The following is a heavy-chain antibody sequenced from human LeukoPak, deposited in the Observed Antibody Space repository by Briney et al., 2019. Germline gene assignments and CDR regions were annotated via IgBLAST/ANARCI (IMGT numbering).Heavy chain of an antibody. J-gene: IGHJ6*03. D-gene: IGHD2-15*01. Sequence: GGSLRLSCAASGFTFSNYAISWVRQAPGKGLEWVSTISGSGGSTYYADSVKGRFTISRDNSKNTLYLQMYSLRAEDTALYYCAKASRIVVVVAATSPYYYMDVWGKGTTVTVSS. V-gene: IGHV3-23*01. CDR1: GFTFSNYA. CDR2: ISGSGGST. CDR3: AKASRIVVVVAATSPYYYMDV.